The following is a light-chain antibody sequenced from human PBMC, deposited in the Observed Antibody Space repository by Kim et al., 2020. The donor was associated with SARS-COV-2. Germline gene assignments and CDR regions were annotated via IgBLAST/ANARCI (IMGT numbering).Light chain of an antibody. V-gene: IGLV1-44*01. J-gene: IGLJ3*02. CDR2: SND. CDR3: ASWDDRLSGQV. Sequence: GQRVTISCSGGNFNIVPNTVHWYQQLPGTAPKLVIYSNDQRPSGVPDRFSASKSGTSASLAISGLQSEDEALYFCASWDDRLSGQVFGGGTQLTVL. CDR1: NFNIVPNT.